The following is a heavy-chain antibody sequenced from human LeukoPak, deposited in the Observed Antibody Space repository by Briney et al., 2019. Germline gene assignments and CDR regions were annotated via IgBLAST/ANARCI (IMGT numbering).Heavy chain of an antibody. CDR3: AKDRRKDRFGELGLMDV. V-gene: IGHV3-30*02. Sequence: QAGGSLRLSCAASGFTFSSYGMHWVRQAPGKGLEWVAFIRYDGSNKYYADSVKGRFTISRDNSKNTLYLQMNSLRAEDTAVYYCAKDRRKDRFGELGLMDVWGKGTTVTISS. D-gene: IGHD3-10*01. CDR1: GFTFSSYG. CDR2: IRYDGSNK. J-gene: IGHJ6*03.